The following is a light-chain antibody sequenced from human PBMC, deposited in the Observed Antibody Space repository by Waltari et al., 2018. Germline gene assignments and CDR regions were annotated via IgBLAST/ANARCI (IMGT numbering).Light chain of an antibody. J-gene: IGLJ1*01. CDR1: SSDVGGYNF. V-gene: IGLV2-14*03. Sequence: QSALTQPASVSGSPGPSITISCTGTSSDVGGYNFVSWYQQHPGKAPKLMIYGVSNRPSGVSSRFSGSKSGNTASLTISGLQAEDEADYYCNSYTSSYTYVFGTGTKVTVL. CDR3: NSYTSSYTYV. CDR2: GVS.